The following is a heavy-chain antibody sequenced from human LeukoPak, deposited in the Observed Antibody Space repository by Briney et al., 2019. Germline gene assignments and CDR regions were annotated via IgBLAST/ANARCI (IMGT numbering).Heavy chain of an antibody. Sequence: GGSLKLSCPAPDLTFSDYYLSWIGKAPGKGLEGVSYISSSGSTIYYADSVKGRFTISRDNAKNSLYLQMNSLRAEDTAVYYCAREPMTSTLDYWGQGTLVTVSS. V-gene: IGHV3-11*01. CDR3: AREPMTSTLDY. CDR1: DLTFSDYY. CDR2: ISSSGSTI. J-gene: IGHJ4*02. D-gene: IGHD4-11*01.